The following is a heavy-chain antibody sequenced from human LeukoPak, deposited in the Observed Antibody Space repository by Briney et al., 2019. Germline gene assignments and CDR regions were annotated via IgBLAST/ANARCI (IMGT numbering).Heavy chain of an antibody. CDR1: GYTFTSYG. Sequence: GASVKVSCKASGYTFTSYGISWVRQAPGQGLEWMGIINPSGGSTSYAQKFQGRVTMTRDTSTSTVYMELSSLRSEDTAVYYCARDRYSSSWYPTHNGWFDPWGQGTLVTVSS. V-gene: IGHV1-46*01. CDR3: ARDRYSSSWYPTHNGWFDP. CDR2: INPSGGST. J-gene: IGHJ5*02. D-gene: IGHD6-13*01.